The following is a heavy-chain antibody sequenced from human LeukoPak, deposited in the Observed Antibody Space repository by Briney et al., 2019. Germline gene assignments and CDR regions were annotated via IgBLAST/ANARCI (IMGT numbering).Heavy chain of an antibody. CDR3: VRALGGDTYVFAD. Sequence: GGSLRLSCVDSGFTSSNYAMSWVRQAPGGGLEWVAAISGNGGTTYYADSVKGRFTISRDNAKKTLSLEMNSLMAEDTAVYYCVRALGGDTYVFADWGQGTLITVSS. J-gene: IGHJ4*02. D-gene: IGHD5-18*01. CDR2: ISGNGGTT. CDR1: GFTSSNYA. V-gene: IGHV3-23*01.